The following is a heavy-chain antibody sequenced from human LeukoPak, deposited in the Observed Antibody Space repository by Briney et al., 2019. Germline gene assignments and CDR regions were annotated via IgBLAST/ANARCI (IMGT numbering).Heavy chain of an antibody. V-gene: IGHV4-38-2*01. D-gene: IGHD4-23*01. CDR1: GYSISSGYY. J-gene: IGHJ6*03. Sequence: KTSETLSLTCAVSGYSISSGYYWGWIRQPPGKGLEWIGSIYHSGSTYYNPSLKSRVTISVDMSKNQFSLKLSSVTAADTAVYYCARLYYGGITYYYYYMDVWGKGTTVTVSS. CDR3: ARLYYGGITYYYYYMDV. CDR2: IYHSGST.